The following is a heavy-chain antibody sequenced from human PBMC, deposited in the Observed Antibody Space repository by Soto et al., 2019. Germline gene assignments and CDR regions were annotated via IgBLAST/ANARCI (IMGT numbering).Heavy chain of an antibody. CDR3: AKSDSLGYCSSTSCSEIYFDY. Sequence: GGALRGSCAASGFTCSSYGMHWVRQAPGKGLEWVAVISYDGSNKYYADSVKGRFTISRDNSKNTLYLQMNSLRAEDTAVYYCAKSDSLGYCSSTSCSEIYFDYWGQGTLVHVSS. CDR1: GFTCSSYG. J-gene: IGHJ4*02. V-gene: IGHV3-30*18. CDR2: ISYDGSNK. D-gene: IGHD2-2*01.